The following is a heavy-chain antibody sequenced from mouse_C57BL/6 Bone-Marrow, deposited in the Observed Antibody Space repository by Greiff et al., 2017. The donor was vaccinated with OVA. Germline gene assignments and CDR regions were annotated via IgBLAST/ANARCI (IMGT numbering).Heavy chain of an antibody. CDR2: ISSGGSYT. Sequence: EVKLMESGGDLVKPGGSLKLSCAASGFTFSSYGMSWVRQTPDKRLEWVATISSGGSYTYYPDSVKRRFTISRDNAKNTLYLQMSSLKSEDTAMYYCARQGRSGPWGQGTLVTVSA. CDR1: GFTFSSYG. J-gene: IGHJ3*01. D-gene: IGHD3-2*02. V-gene: IGHV5-6*01. CDR3: ARQGRSGP.